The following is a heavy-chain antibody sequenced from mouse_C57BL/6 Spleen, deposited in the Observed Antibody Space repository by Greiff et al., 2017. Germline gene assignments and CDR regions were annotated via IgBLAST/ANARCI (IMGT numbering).Heavy chain of an antibody. CDR1: GYTFTSYW. CDR2: IDPSDSYT. V-gene: IGHV1-50*01. D-gene: IGHD4-1*01. CDR3: ARWLTGDFDY. Sequence: VQLQQSGAELVKPGASVKLSCKASGYTFTSYWMQWVKQRPGQGLEWIGEIDPSDSYTNYNQKFKGKATLTVDTSSSTAYMQLSSLTSEDSAVYCCARWLTGDFDYWGQGTTLTVSS. J-gene: IGHJ2*01.